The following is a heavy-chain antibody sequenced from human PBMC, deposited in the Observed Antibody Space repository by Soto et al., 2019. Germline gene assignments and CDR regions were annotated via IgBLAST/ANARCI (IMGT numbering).Heavy chain of an antibody. D-gene: IGHD6-19*01. J-gene: IGHJ4*02. CDR1: GFTFSSYW. Sequence: EVQLVEFGGGLVQPGGSLRLSCAASGFTFSSYWLHWVRQAPGKGLVWLSRLNSDGSSAYYADSVKGRFTISKDNAQNTVYLQMNSLGDEDTAVYYCVRRKRGGWYFDYWGQGTLVTVSS. V-gene: IGHV3-74*01. CDR2: LNSDGSSA. CDR3: VRRKRGGWYFDY.